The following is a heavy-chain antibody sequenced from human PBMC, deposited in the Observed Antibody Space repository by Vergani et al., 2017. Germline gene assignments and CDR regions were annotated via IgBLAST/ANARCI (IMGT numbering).Heavy chain of an antibody. D-gene: IGHD3-16*01. CDR1: GFTFSSYA. V-gene: IGHV3-64D*06. CDR2: ISSNGGST. J-gene: IGHJ4*02. CDR3: AKGKGGADFDY. Sequence: EVQLVESGGGLVQPGGSLRLSCSASGFTFSSYAMHWVRQAPGKGLEYVSAISSNGGSTYYAASVKGRFTISRDNSKNTLYLQMSSLRAEDTAVYYCAKGKGGADFDYWGQGTLVTVSA.